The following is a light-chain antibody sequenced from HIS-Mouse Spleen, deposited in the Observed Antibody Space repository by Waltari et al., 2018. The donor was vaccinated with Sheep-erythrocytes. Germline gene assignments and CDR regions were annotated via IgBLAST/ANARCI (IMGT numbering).Light chain of an antibody. Sequence: QSALTQPASVSGSPGQSITISCTATSSDVGSYNLASRYQQPPGKAPKLMIYEGSKRPSGIPERFSGSNSGNTATLTISGTQAMDEADYYCQAWDSSTGVVFGGGTKLTVL. CDR2: EGS. CDR1: SSDVGSYNL. CDR3: QAWDSSTGVV. J-gene: IGLJ2*01. V-gene: IGLV2-14*02.